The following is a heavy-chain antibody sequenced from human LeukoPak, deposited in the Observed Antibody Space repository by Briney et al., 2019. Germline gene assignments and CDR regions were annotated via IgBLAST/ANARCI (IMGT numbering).Heavy chain of an antibody. Sequence: SGTLSLTCTVSGGSISSYYWSWIRQPAGKGLEWIGRIYTSGSTNYNPSLKSRVTMSVDTSKNQFSLKLSSVTAADTAVYYCASSCSSTSCYNAFDIWGQGTMVTVSS. CDR3: ASSCSSTSCYNAFDI. J-gene: IGHJ3*02. V-gene: IGHV4-4*07. CDR2: IYTSGST. CDR1: GGSISSYY. D-gene: IGHD2-2*02.